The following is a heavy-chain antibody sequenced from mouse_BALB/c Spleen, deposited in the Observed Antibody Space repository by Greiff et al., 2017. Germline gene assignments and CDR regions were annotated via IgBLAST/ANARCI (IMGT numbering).Heavy chain of an antibody. CDR2: INPYNDGT. D-gene: IGHD2-4*01. CDR3: ARQEVYCDYDESSWFAY. J-gene: IGHJ3*01. CDR1: GYTFTSYV. V-gene: IGHV1-14*01. Sequence: VQLKQSGPELVKPGASVKMSCKASGYTFTSYVMYWVKQKPGQGLEWIGYINPYNDGTKYNEKFKGKATLTSDKSSSTAYMELSSLTSEDSAVYYCARQEVYCDYDESSWFAYWGQGTLVTVSA.